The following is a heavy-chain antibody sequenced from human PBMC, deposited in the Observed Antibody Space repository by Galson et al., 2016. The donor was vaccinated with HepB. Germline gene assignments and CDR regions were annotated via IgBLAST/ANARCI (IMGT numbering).Heavy chain of an antibody. CDR2: IWFDGNAK. CDR3: ARDLLVRGFLISGEDY. V-gene: IGHV3-33*01. D-gene: IGHD3-10*01. Sequence: SLRLSCAASGFTFSSYGMHWVRQAPGKGLEWVAVIWFDGNAKYYADSVKGRFTISRDNSKDTLYLQMNSLRVDDTAVYYCARDLLVRGFLISGEDYWGQGTLVTVSS. CDR1: GFTFSSYG. J-gene: IGHJ4*02.